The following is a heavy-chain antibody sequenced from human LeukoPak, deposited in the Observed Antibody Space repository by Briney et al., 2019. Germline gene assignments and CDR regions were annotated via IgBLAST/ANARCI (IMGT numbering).Heavy chain of an antibody. CDR1: GFTFSSYA. CDR3: ARAYYDYVWGSYRYQGQRAFDI. D-gene: IGHD3-16*02. CDR2: INTDGSST. V-gene: IGHV3-74*01. Sequence: GGSLRLSCAASGFTFSSYAMNWVRQAPGKGLVWVSLINTDGSSTYYADSVKGRFTISRDNAKNTLYLQMNSLRAEDTAVYYCARAYYDYVWGSYRYQGQRAFDIWGQGTMVTVSS. J-gene: IGHJ3*02.